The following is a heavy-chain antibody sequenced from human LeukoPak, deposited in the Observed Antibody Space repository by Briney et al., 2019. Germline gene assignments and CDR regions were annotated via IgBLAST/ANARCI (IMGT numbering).Heavy chain of an antibody. CDR1: GYTLTELS. J-gene: IGHJ5*02. D-gene: IGHD2-2*02. Sequence: ASVKVSCKVSGYTLTELSMHWVRQAPGQGLEWMGWISAYNGNTNYAQKLQGRVTMTTDTSTSTAYMELRSLRSDDTAVYYCARDVVVVPAAIKGDWFDPWGQGTLVTVSS. CDR2: ISAYNGNT. V-gene: IGHV1-18*01. CDR3: ARDVVVVPAAIKGDWFDP.